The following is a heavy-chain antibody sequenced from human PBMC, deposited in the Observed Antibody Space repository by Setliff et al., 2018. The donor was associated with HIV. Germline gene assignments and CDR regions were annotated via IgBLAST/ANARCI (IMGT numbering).Heavy chain of an antibody. J-gene: IGHJ4*02. D-gene: IGHD6-13*01. Sequence: KTSEPLSLTCIVSGGSISSSSYYWGWIRQPPGKGLEWIGTVYYSGSTYYNPSLKGRVTISVDTSENQFSLKLSSVTAADTAVYYCARDGYSSSWYVISGSFDYWGQGILVTVSS. V-gene: IGHV4-39*07. CDR3: ARDGYSSSWYVISGSFDY. CDR1: GGSISSSSYY. CDR2: VYYSGST.